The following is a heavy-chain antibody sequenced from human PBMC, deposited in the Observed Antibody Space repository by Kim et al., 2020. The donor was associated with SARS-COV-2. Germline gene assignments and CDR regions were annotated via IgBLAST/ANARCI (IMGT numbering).Heavy chain of an antibody. D-gene: IGHD2-2*01. CDR1: GFTFSGYD. CDR3: AKDKYAGANRLDP. J-gene: IGHJ4*02. Sequence: GGSLRLSCAASGFTFSGYDMHWVRQAPGKGLEWVALISTDGSNTKYAGSVKGRFTISRDNSKKTLFLQVNSLTTEDTGVYYCAKDKYAGANRLDPWGKGTGVTVS. V-gene: IGHV3-30*18. CDR2: ISTDGSNT.